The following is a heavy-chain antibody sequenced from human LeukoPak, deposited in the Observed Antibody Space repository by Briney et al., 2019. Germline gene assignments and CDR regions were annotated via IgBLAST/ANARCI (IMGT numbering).Heavy chain of an antibody. D-gene: IGHD1-26*01. CDR2: ISAYNGNT. J-gene: IGHJ3*02. CDR1: GYTFTSYG. V-gene: IGHV1-18*01. Sequence: ASVKVSCKASGYTFTSYGISWVRQAPGQGLEWMGWISAYNGNTNYAQKLQGRVTMTTDTSTSTAYMELRSLRSDDTAVYYCATVLPDVGLAPFDIWGQGTMVTVSS. CDR3: ATVLPDVGLAPFDI.